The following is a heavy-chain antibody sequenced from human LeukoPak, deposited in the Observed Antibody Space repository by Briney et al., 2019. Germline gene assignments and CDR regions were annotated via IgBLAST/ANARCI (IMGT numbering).Heavy chain of an antibody. D-gene: IGHD6-6*01. J-gene: IGHJ3*02. CDR1: GFTFSTYA. CDR2: ISYDGSNY. CDR3: AGSSSSDGAFDI. V-gene: IGHV3-30*04. Sequence: GGSLRLSCAASGFTFSTYAMHWVRQAPGKGLEWVAVISYDGSNYFYADSVKGRFSISRDNFKTTLYLQMNSLRVEDTAVYYCAGSSSSDGAFDIWGQGTMVTVSS.